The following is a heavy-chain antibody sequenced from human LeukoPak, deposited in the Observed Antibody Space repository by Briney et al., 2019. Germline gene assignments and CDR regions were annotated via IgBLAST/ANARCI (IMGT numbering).Heavy chain of an antibody. J-gene: IGHJ3*02. CDR1: GYSISSGYY. CDR3: ARGPYMGDAFDI. D-gene: IGHD3-16*01. Sequence: PSETLSLTCTVSGYSISSGYYWGWIRQPPGKGLGWIGSIYHSGSTYYNPSLKSRVTISVDTSKNQFSLKLSSVTAADTAVYYCARGPYMGDAFDIWGQGTMVTVSS. CDR2: IYHSGST. V-gene: IGHV4-38-2*02.